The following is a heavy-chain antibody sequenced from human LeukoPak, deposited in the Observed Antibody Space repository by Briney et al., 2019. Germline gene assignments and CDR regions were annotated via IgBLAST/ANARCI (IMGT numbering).Heavy chain of an antibody. D-gene: IGHD6-13*01. J-gene: IGHJ4*02. CDR2: IWYDGSNK. CDR1: GFTFSSYN. Sequence: PGGSLRLSCAASGFTFSSYNIYWIRQAPGKGLEWVALIWYDGSNKYYADSVKGRFTISRDNSKNTLYLQMNSLRAEDTAVYYCGTVRGPDSSRWYSDYWGQGTLVTVSS. CDR3: GTVRGPDSSRWYSDY. V-gene: IGHV3-33*08.